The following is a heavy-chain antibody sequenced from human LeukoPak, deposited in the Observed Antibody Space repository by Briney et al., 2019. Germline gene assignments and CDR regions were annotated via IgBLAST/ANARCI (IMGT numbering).Heavy chain of an antibody. J-gene: IGHJ4*02. Sequence: GGSLRLSCAPSGFTFSSYSMNWVRQAPGKGLEWVSSISSSSSYIYYADSVKGRFTISRDNAKNSLYLQMNSLRAEDTAVYYCAREAREWTAVTTEYFDYWGQGTLVTVSS. CDR3: AREAREWTAVTTEYFDY. CDR1: GFTFSSYS. V-gene: IGHV3-21*01. D-gene: IGHD4-17*01. CDR2: ISSSSSYI.